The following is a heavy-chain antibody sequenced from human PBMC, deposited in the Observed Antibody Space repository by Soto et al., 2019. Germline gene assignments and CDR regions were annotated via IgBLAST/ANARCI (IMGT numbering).Heavy chain of an antibody. J-gene: IGHJ4*02. CDR1: GFTFDNYA. V-gene: IGHV3-9*01. D-gene: IGHD6-19*01. CDR3: AKDMYSSGWYYFDY. CDR2: ISWNSGSI. Sequence: GGSLRLSCAASGFTFDNYAMSWVRQAPGKGLEWVSGISWNSGSIAYADSVKGRFTISRDNAKNSLYLQMNSLRAEDTALYYCAKDMYSSGWYYFDYWGQGTLVTVSS.